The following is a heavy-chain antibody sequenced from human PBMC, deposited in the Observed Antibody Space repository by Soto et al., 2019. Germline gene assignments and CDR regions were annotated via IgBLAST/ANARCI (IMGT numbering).Heavy chain of an antibody. Sequence: ASVKVSCKASGYTFTSYYMHWVRQAPGQGLEWMGIINPSGGSTSYAQKFQGRVTMTRDTSTSTVYMELSSLRSEDTAVYYCARGPGWDYGSGSYYLFDYWGQGTLVTVSS. D-gene: IGHD3-10*01. CDR2: INPSGGST. CDR1: GYTFTSYY. CDR3: ARGPGWDYGSGSYYLFDY. V-gene: IGHV1-46*01. J-gene: IGHJ4*02.